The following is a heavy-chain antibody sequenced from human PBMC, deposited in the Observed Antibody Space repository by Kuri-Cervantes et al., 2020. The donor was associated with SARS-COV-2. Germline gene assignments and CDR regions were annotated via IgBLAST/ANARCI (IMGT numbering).Heavy chain of an antibody. CDR3: ARSFALARYAFDI. Sequence: GGSLRLSCAASGFTFSSYAMHWVRQAPGKGLEWVAVISYDGSNKYYADSVKGRFTISRDNAKNSLYLQMNSLRAEDTAVYYCARSFALARYAFDIWGQGTMVTVSS. J-gene: IGHJ3*02. V-gene: IGHV3-30-3*01. D-gene: IGHD3-16*02. CDR1: GFTFSSYA. CDR2: ISYDGSNK.